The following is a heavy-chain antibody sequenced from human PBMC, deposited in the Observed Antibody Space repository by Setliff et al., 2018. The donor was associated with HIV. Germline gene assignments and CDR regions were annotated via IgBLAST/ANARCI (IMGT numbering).Heavy chain of an antibody. CDR2: INHSGTT. D-gene: IGHD1-1*01. J-gene: IGHJ4*02. V-gene: IGHV4-34*01. CDR3: ATVIGWNDATDC. Sequence: SETLSLTCTVSGDSVSRYYWSWIRQSPGKGLEWIGEINHSGTTNYNPSLKSRVIMSIDTSKNQFSLKLTSVTAADTAVYYCATVIGWNDATDCWGQGTLVTVSS. CDR1: GDSVSRYY.